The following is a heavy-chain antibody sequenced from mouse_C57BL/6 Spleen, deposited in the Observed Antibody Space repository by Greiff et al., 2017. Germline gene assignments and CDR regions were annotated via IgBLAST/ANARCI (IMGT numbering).Heavy chain of an antibody. CDR2: IDPSDSYT. J-gene: IGHJ3*01. Sequence: QVQLKQPGAELVKPGASVKLSCKASGYTFTSYWMQWVKQRPGQGLEWIGEIDPSDSYTNYNQKFKGKATLTVDTSSSTAYMQLSSLTSEDSAVYYCARWGWFPAWFAYWGQGTLVTVSA. CDR1: GYTFTSYW. CDR3: ARWGWFPAWFAY. D-gene: IGHD2-3*01. V-gene: IGHV1-50*01.